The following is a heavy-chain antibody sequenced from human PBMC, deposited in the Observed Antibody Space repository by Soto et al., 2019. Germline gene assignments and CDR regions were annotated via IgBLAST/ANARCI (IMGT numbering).Heavy chain of an antibody. V-gene: IGHV1-2*04. CDR1: GYTFTGYY. CDR3: ARDLNSNYPESRNYFDY. Sequence: GASVKVSCKASGYTFTGYYMHWVRQAPGQGLEWMGWINPNSGGTNYAQKFQGWVTMTRDTSISTAYMELSRLRSDDTAVYYCARDLNSNYPESRNYFDYWGQGTLVTVSS. CDR2: INPNSGGT. D-gene: IGHD4-4*01. J-gene: IGHJ4*02.